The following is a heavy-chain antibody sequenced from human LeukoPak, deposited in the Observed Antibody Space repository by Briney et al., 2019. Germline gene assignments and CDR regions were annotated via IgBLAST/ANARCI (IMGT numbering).Heavy chain of an antibody. CDR3: ARDLYSSSSPPLDY. CDR2: ISSSSSYI. D-gene: IGHD6-13*01. V-gene: IGHV3-21*01. Sequence: GGSLRLSCAASGVTFSSYSMNWVRQAPGKGLEWVSSISSSSSYIYYADSVKGRFTISRDNAKNSLYLQMNSLRAEDTAVYYCARDLYSSSSPPLDYWGQGTLVTVSS. J-gene: IGHJ4*02. CDR1: GVTFSSYS.